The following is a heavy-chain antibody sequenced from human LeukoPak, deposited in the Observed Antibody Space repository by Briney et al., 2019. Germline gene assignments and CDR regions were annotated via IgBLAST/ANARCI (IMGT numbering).Heavy chain of an antibody. J-gene: IGHJ4*02. D-gene: IGHD3-10*01. CDR3: ARRRRLLWFGEFWDY. Sequence: SETLSLTCAVYGGSFSGYYWSWIRQPPGKGLEWIGEINHSGSTNYNPSLKSRVTISVDTSKNQFSLKLSSVTAAGTAVYYCARRRRLLWFGEFWDYWGQGTLVTVSS. V-gene: IGHV4-34*01. CDR1: GGSFSGYY. CDR2: INHSGST.